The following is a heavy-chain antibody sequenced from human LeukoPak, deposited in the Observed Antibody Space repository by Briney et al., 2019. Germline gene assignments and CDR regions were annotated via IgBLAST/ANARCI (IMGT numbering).Heavy chain of an antibody. CDR1: GGSISSSSYS. D-gene: IGHD3-22*01. CDR2: IYYSGST. CDR3: ARFYYDSSGYYRDY. V-gene: IGHV4-39*01. Sequence: PSETLSLTCTVSGGSISSSSYSWGWIRQPPGKGLEWIGSIYYSGSTYYNPSLKSRVTISVDTSKNQFSLKLSSVTAADTAVYYCARFYYDSSGYYRDYWGQGTLVTVSS. J-gene: IGHJ4*02.